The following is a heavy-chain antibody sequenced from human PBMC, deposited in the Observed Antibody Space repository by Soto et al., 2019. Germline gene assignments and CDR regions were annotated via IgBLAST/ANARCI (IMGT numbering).Heavy chain of an antibody. CDR2: ISSSSSYI. V-gene: IGHV3-21*01. CDR1: GFTFSSYS. J-gene: IGHJ6*02. Sequence: GGSLRLSCAASGFTFSSYSMNWVRQAPGKGLEWVSSISSSSSYIYYADSVKGRFTISRDNAKNSLYLQMNSLGAEDTAVYYCAREIGGYYFYYGMDVWGQGTTVTVS. CDR3: AREIGGYYFYYGMDV.